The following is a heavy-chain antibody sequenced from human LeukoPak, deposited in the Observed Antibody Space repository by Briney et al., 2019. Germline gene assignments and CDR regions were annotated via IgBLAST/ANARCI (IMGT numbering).Heavy chain of an antibody. CDR3: ARMNGGDFDY. CDR1: GFTFSSYS. CDR2: ISSSSSYI. V-gene: IGHV3-21*01. Sequence: GGSLRLSWAASGFTFSSYSMNWVRQAPAKGLEWVSSISSSSSYIYYADSVKGRFTISRDNAKNSLYLQMNSLRAEDTAVYYCARMNGGDFDYWGQGTLVTVSS. J-gene: IGHJ4*02. D-gene: IGHD3-16*01.